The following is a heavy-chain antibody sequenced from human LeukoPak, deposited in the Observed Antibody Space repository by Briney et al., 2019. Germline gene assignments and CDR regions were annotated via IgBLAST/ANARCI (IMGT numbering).Heavy chain of an antibody. CDR1: GYTFTGYG. V-gene: IGHV1-18*01. CDR2: ISAYNGNT. Sequence: GASVKVSCKASGYTFTGYGISWVRQAPGQGLEWMGWISAYNGNTNYAQKLQGRVTMTTDTSTSTAYMELRSLRSDDTAVYYCARFWTYCSSTSCYYYFDYWGQGTLVTVSS. J-gene: IGHJ4*02. D-gene: IGHD2-2*01. CDR3: ARFWTYCSSTSCYYYFDY.